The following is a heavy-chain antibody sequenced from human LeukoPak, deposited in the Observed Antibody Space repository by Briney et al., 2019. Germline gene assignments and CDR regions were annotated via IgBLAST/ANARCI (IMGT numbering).Heavy chain of an antibody. CDR1: GGTFISYA. V-gene: IGHV1-69*05. J-gene: IGHJ4*02. CDR3: ARAAMVRGVFDY. Sequence: ASVKVSCKASGGTFISYAISWVRQAPGQGLEWMGGIFPIFGTANYAQKFQGRVTITTDESTSTAYMELSSLRSEDTAVYYCARAAMVRGVFDYWGQGTLVTVSS. D-gene: IGHD3-10*01. CDR2: IFPIFGTA.